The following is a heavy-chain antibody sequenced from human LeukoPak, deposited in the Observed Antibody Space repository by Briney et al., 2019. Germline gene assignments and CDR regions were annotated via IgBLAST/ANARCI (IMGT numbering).Heavy chain of an antibody. J-gene: IGHJ5*02. Sequence: GGSLRLSCAASGFTFDDYGMSWVRQAPGKGLEWVSGINWNGGSTGYADSVKGRFTISRDNAKNSLYLQMNSLRAEDTALYYCARWGASSGWYSWSDPWGQGTLVTVSS. CDR2: INWNGGST. CDR1: GFTFDDYG. D-gene: IGHD6-19*01. V-gene: IGHV3-20*04. CDR3: ARWGASSGWYSWSDP.